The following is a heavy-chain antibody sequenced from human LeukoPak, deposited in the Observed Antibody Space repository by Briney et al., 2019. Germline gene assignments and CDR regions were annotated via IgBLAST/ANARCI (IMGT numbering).Heavy chain of an antibody. D-gene: IGHD5-12*01. CDR3: AKDRGYDLGPDY. J-gene: IGHJ4*02. CDR1: GFTFSSCG. CDR2: VSYDGSNK. Sequence: GGSLSLSCEASGFTFSSCGIPWVRKAPGKGLEWVAVVSYDGSNKYYADSVKGRFTISRDNSKNTLYLQMNSLRAEDTAVYYCAKDRGYDLGPDYWGQGTLVTDSS. V-gene: IGHV3-30*18.